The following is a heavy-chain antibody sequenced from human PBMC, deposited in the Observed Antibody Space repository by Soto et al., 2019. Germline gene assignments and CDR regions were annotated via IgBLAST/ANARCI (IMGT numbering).Heavy chain of an antibody. V-gene: IGHV3-30-3*01. CDR3: TWNYQGLDY. CDR2: ISYDGSNK. CDR1: GFTFSAYT. D-gene: IGHD1-7*01. J-gene: IGHJ4*02. Sequence: VQLVESGGGLVKPGGSLRLSCAASGFTFSAYTMHWVRQAPGKGLEWVALISYDGSNKYYADSVKGRFTISRDSSKNTLYLQMNSLRTEDTAVFYCTWNYQGLDYWGQGTLVTVSS.